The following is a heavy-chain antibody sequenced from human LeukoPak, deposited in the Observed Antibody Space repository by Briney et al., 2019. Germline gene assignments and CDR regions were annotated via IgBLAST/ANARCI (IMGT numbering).Heavy chain of an antibody. V-gene: IGHV4-59*01. CDR3: ARVGGYDSSVYYYWIVGY. CDR1: CGFLRSYY. CDR2: IYYSGST. Sequence: PESLPLTRIVSCGFLRSYYWSWIRQPPGKGVEGVGYIYYSGSTNFNPSLKSRVTISVDTSKNQFSLKLSSVTAADTAVYYCARVGGYDSSVYYYWIVGYWGQGTLVTVSS. D-gene: IGHD3-22*01. J-gene: IGHJ4*02.